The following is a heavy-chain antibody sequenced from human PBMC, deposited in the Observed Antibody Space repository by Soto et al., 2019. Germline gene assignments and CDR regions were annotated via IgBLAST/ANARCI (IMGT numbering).Heavy chain of an antibody. J-gene: IGHJ6*02. Sequence: WGSLRLSCAASGFAFSSYAIIFVRQAPGKGLEWVSAISGSGGSTYYADSVKGRFTISRDNSKNTLYLQMNSLRAEDTAVYYCAKRPGMDVWGQGTTVTVSS. CDR1: GFAFSSYA. CDR3: AKRPGMDV. V-gene: IGHV3-23*01. CDR2: ISGSGGST.